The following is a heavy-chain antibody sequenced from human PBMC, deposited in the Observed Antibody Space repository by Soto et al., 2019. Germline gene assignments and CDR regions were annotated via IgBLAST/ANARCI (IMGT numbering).Heavy chain of an antibody. J-gene: IGHJ6*03. D-gene: IGHD2-15*01. V-gene: IGHV3-15*01. CDR1: GFTFSNAW. CDR3: TLGYCSGGSCYYYYYMDV. Sequence: EVQLVESGGGLVKPGGSLRLSCAASGFTFSNAWMSWVRQAPGKGLEWVGRNKSKTDGGTTDYAAPVKGRFTISRDDSKNTLYLQMNSLKTEDTAVYYCTLGYCSGGSCYYYYYMDVWGKGTTVTVSS. CDR2: NKSKTDGGTT.